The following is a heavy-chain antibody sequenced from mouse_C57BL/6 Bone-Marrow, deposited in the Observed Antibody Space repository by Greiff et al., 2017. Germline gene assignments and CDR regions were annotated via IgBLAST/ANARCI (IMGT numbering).Heavy chain of an antibody. V-gene: IGHV1-62-2*01. J-gene: IGHJ1*03. D-gene: IGHD1-1*01. CDR2: FYPGSGGI. CDR1: GYTFTEYT. CDR3: ARHEPNYYGSSDGYFDV. Sequence: VQLQQSGAELVKPGASVKLSCKASGYTFTEYTIHWVKQRSGQGLEWIGWFYPGSGGIKDNEKFKDKATLTADKSSSTAYMELSSLTSEDSAVYFCARHEPNYYGSSDGYFDVWGTGTTVTVSS.